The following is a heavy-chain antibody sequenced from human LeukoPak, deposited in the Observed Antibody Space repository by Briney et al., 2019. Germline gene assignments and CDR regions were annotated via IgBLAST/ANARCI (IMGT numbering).Heavy chain of an antibody. Sequence: PGRSLRLSCGASGFTFDDYAMHWVRQAPGKGLEGVSGISWNSGSIGYADSVKGRFTICRDNAKNSLYLQMNSLRAEDTAVYYRAREPPPPYGARVYYYYGMDVWGQGTTVTVSS. CDR3: AREPPPPYGARVYYYYGMDV. J-gene: IGHJ6*02. CDR1: GFTFDDYA. V-gene: IGHV3-9*01. CDR2: ISWNSGSI. D-gene: IGHD4-17*01.